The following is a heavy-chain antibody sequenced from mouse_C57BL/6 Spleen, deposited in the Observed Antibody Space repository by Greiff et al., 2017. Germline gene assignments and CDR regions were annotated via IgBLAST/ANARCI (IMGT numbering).Heavy chain of an antibody. J-gene: IGHJ3*01. CDR3: ARQDTTVVKGFAY. CDR1: GYTFTSYW. V-gene: IGHV1-7*01. D-gene: IGHD1-1*01. CDR2: INPSSGYT. Sequence: VKLMESGAELAKPGASVKLSCKASGYTFTSYWMHWVKQRPGQGLEWIGYINPSSGYTKYNQKFKDKATLTADKSSSTAYMQLSSLTYEDSAVYYCARQDTTVVKGFAYWGQGTLVTVSA.